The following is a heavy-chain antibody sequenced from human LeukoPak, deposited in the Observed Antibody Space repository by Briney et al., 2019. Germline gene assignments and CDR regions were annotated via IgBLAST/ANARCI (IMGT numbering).Heavy chain of an antibody. V-gene: IGHV3-30-3*01. CDR3: ARDRVVAAAPSPYFDY. CDR2: ISYDGSNK. D-gene: IGHD6-13*01. J-gene: IGHJ4*02. Sequence: GRSLRLSCAASGFTFSSYAMHWVRQAPGKGLEWVAVISYDGSNKYYADSVKGRFTISRDNSKNTLYLQMNSLRAEDTAVYYCARDRVVAAAPSPYFDYWGQGTLVTVSS. CDR1: GFTFSSYA.